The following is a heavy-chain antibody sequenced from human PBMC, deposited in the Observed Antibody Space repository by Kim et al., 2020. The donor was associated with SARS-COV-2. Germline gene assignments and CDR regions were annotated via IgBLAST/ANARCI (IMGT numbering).Heavy chain of an antibody. Sequence: ASVKVSCKASGYTFTGYYMHWVRQAPGQGLEWMGWINPNSGGTNYAQKFQGRVTMTRDTSISTAYMELSRLRSDDTAVYYCAKTGGYCSSTSCYFDAFDIWGQGTMVTVSS. D-gene: IGHD2-2*01. CDR2: INPNSGGT. CDR1: GYTFTGYY. V-gene: IGHV1-2*02. J-gene: IGHJ3*02. CDR3: AKTGGYCSSTSCYFDAFDI.